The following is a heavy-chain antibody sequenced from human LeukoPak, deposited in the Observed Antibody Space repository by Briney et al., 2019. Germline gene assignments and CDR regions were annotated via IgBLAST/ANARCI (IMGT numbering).Heavy chain of an antibody. J-gene: IGHJ6*02. Sequence: SVNVSCKASGGTFSSYAISWVRQAPGQGLEWLGGIIPIFGTANYAQKSQGRVTITADESTSKAYMELSSLRSEDTAVYYCAIGEIAVAVPYGMDVWGQGTTVTVSS. D-gene: IGHD6-19*01. CDR3: AIGEIAVAVPYGMDV. CDR2: IIPIFGTA. V-gene: IGHV1-69*01. CDR1: GGTFSSYA.